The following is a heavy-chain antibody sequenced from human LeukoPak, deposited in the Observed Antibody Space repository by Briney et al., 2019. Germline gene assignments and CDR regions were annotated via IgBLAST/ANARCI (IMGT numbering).Heavy chain of an antibody. D-gene: IGHD5-18*01. CDR1: GGSISSYY. CDR3: ARAAMGTNWFDP. CDR2: IYYSGST. Sequence: SETLSLTCTVSGGSISSYYWSWIRQPPGKGLEWIGYIYYSGSTNHNPSLKSRVTISVDTSKNQFSLKLSSVTAADTAVYYCARAAMGTNWFDPWGQGTLATVSS. V-gene: IGHV4-59*08. J-gene: IGHJ5*02.